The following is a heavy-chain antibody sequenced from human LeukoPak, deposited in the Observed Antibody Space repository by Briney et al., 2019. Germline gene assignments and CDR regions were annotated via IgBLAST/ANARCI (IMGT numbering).Heavy chain of an antibody. CDR3: ARWGTGPPYSSGWYALDY. D-gene: IGHD6-19*01. CDR1: GYTFTSYY. J-gene: IGHJ4*02. CDR2: INPSGGST. V-gene: IGHV1-46*01. Sequence: ASVKVSCKASGYTFTSYYMHWVRQAPGQGLEWMGIINPSGGSTSYAQKFQDRVTMTRDMSTSTVYMELSSLRSEDTAAYYCARWGTGPPYSSGWYALDYWGQGTLVTVSS.